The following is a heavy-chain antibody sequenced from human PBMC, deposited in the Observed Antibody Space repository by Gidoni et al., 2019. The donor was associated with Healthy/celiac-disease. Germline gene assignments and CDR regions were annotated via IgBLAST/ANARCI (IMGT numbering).Heavy chain of an antibody. CDR3: ARAYSSGWSDY. V-gene: IGHV3-7*03. Sequence: EVQLVESGGGLVQPGGPLRLPCAASGFTFSSYWMSWVRQAPGKGLEWVANIKQDGSEKYYVDSVKGRFTISRDNAKNSLYLQMNSLRAEDTAVYYCARAYSSGWSDYWGQGTLVTVSS. J-gene: IGHJ4*02. CDR1: GFTFSSYW. CDR2: IKQDGSEK. D-gene: IGHD6-19*01.